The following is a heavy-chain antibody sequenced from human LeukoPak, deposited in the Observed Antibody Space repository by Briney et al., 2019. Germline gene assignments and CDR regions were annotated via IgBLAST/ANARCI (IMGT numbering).Heavy chain of an antibody. CDR3: AREYNCDILTGQNWFDP. CDR2: IYTSGST. J-gene: IGHJ5*02. V-gene: IGHV4-4*07. D-gene: IGHD3-9*01. Sequence: SETLSLTCTVSGGSISSYYWSWIRQPAGKGLEWIGRIYTSGSTNYNPSLKSRVTMSVDTSKNQFSLKLSSVTAADTAVYYCAREYNCDILTGQNWFDPWGQGALVTVSS. CDR1: GGSISSYY.